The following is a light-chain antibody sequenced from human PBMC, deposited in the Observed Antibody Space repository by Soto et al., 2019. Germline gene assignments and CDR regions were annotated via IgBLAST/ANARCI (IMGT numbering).Light chain of an antibody. J-gene: IGLJ2*01. Sequence: QSALTQPPSASVSPGQSVTSSCTGTSTDIGGYNYVSWYQQHPGKAPKLMIYEVTKRPSGVPDRFSGSKSGNTASLTVSGLQAEDEADYSCSSYVGGNNVLFGGGTKLTVL. V-gene: IGLV2-8*01. CDR2: EVT. CDR1: STDIGGYNY. CDR3: SSYVGGNNVL.